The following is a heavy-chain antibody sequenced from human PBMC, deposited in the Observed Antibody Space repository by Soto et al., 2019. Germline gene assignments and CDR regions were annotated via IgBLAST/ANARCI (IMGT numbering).Heavy chain of an antibody. CDR3: AKVASTLSTINWFDP. D-gene: IGHD4-17*01. J-gene: IGHJ5*02. CDR1: GFSFSSYA. CDR2: IDNSGDYT. Sequence: GGSLSLSCAASGFSFSSYAMSWVRQAPERGLEWVSGIDNSGDYTYYADSVKGRITISRDNSENTLFLQMNRLGSEDSAVYYCAKVASTLSTINWFDPWGQGTRVTVSS. V-gene: IGHV3-23*01.